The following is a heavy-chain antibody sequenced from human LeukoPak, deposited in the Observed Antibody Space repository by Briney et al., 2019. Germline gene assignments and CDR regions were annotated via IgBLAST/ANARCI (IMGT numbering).Heavy chain of an antibody. V-gene: IGHV5-51*01. CDR2: IYPGDSDT. Sequence: GESLKISCKGSGYGFTSYWIGWVRQMPGKGLEWMGIIYPGDSDTRYSPSFQGQVTISADKSISTAYLQWSSLKASDAAMYYRAIHHRIAAAGTGWFDPWGQGTLVTVSS. CDR3: AIHHRIAAAGTGWFDP. CDR1: GYGFTSYW. J-gene: IGHJ5*02. D-gene: IGHD6-13*01.